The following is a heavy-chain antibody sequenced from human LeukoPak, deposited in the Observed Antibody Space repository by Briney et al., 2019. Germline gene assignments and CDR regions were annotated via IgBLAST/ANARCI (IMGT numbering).Heavy chain of an antibody. V-gene: IGHV3-23*01. J-gene: IGHJ5*02. D-gene: IGHD6-13*01. Sequence: GGSLRLSCAASGFTFSSYAMSWVRQAPGKGLEWVSAISGNGGYTYYADSVKGRFTIPRDNSKNTLYLQMNSLRAEDTAVYYCAKDPYSSAWFSRDWFDPWGQGTLVTVSS. CDR1: GFTFSSYA. CDR2: ISGNGGYT. CDR3: AKDPYSSAWFSRDWFDP.